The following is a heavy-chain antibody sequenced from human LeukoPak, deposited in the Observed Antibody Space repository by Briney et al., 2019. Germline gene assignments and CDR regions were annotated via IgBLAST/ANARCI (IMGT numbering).Heavy chain of an antibody. Sequence: GGSLRLSCAASGFTFSNYAMSWVRQAPGKGLEWVSAITGGGSGIYYADSMRSRFTISRDNSKNTLYLQINSLRAEDTAVYYCAKWGDYDVLTGYYVSDYWGQGTLVTVSS. D-gene: IGHD3-9*01. CDR3: AKWGDYDVLTGYYVSDY. CDR2: ITGGGSGI. J-gene: IGHJ4*02. CDR1: GFTFSNYA. V-gene: IGHV3-23*01.